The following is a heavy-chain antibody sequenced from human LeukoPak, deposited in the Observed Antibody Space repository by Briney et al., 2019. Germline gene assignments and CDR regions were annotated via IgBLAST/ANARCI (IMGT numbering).Heavy chain of an antibody. J-gene: IGHJ6*02. Sequence: PGGSLRLSCAASGFTFSSYAMSWVRQAPGKGLEGVSAISGSGGSTYYADSVKGRFTISRDNSKNTLYLQMNSLRAEDTAVSYCANIRHYYYDMDVWGQGTTVTVSS. V-gene: IGHV3-23*01. CDR2: ISGSGGST. CDR1: GFTFSSYA. CDR3: ANIRHYYYDMDV.